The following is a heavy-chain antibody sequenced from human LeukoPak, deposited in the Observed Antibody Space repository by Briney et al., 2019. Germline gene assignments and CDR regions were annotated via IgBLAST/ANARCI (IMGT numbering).Heavy chain of an antibody. J-gene: IGHJ4*02. CDR3: ARDLALLGYYDSSGHDY. CDR2: INPSGGST. D-gene: IGHD3-22*01. Sequence: ASVKVSCKASGYTFTGYYMHWVRQAPGQGLEWMGIINPSGGSTSYAQKFQGRVTMTRDTSTSTVYMELSSLRSEDTAVYYCARDLALLGYYDSSGHDYWGQGTLVTVSS. V-gene: IGHV1-46*01. CDR1: GYTFTGYY.